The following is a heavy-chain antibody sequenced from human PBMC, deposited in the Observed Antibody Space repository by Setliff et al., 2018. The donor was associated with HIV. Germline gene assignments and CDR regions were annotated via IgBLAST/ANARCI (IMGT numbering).Heavy chain of an antibody. CDR2: IYYSGST. CDR1: GYSISSSSYY. J-gene: IGHJ2*01. CDR3: ARDFRIGWAVQDYWYFDL. V-gene: IGHV4-39*07. Sequence: SETLSLTCTVSGYSISSSSYYWDWIRQPPGKGLEWIGSIYYSGSTSYNPSLKSRVTISVDTSKNQFSLKLSSVTAADTAVYYCARDFRIGWAVQDYWYFDLWGRGTLVTVSS. D-gene: IGHD1-26*01.